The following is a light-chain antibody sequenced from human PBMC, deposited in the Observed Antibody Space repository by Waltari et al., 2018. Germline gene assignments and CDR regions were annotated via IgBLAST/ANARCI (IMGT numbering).Light chain of an antibody. V-gene: IGLV1-40*01. J-gene: IGLJ3*02. Sequence: QSVLTQPPSVSGAPGQRVTISCTGSSSNIGAGYDVHWYQQLPGAAPKLLIYVNRNRPSGVPDRFSGARAGTSASLAITGRRAEDEAEYYCQSYDSNRNGRVFGGGTRVTVL. CDR2: VNR. CDR1: SSNIGAGYD. CDR3: QSYDSNRNGRV.